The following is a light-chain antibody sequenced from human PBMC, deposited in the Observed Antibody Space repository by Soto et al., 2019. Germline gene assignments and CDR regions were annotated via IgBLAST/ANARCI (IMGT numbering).Light chain of an antibody. CDR3: QQDDKWLST. Sequence: EIVIPESADTLSFSAWLRGTVSCMAIQSISGTLAWYQQKPGQAPRLLIYGASTRAAGFPARFSGSGSGTDFTLTISSLQSEDFAVYYCQQDDKWLSTFGQGTKVDIK. CDR2: GAS. J-gene: IGKJ1*01. V-gene: IGKV3-15*01. CDR1: QSISGT.